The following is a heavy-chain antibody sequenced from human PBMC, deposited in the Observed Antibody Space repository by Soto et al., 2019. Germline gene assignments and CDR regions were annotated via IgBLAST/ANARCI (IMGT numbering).Heavy chain of an antibody. V-gene: IGHV3-7*01. CDR3: ARFYYDSSGYLPSPYYYYYGMDV. CDR1: GFAFSSYW. J-gene: IGHJ6*02. D-gene: IGHD3-22*01. CDR2: IKHDGSEK. Sequence: AGSLRLSCVASGFAFSSYWMSWVRQAPGKGLVWVANIKHDGSEKYYVDSVKGRFTISRDNAKNSLYLQMNSLRAEDTAVYYCARFYYDSSGYLPSPYYYYYGMDVWGQGTTVTVSS.